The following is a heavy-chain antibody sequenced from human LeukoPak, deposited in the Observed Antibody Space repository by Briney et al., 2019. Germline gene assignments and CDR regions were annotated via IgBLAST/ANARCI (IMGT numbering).Heavy chain of an antibody. V-gene: IGHV4-61*02. Sequence: KPSETLSLTCTVSGYSISSGYYWGWIRQPAGKGLEWIGRIYTSGSTNYNPSLKSRVTISVDTSKNQFSLKLSSVTAADTAVYYCASYYYDSSGYAFDIWGQGTMVTVSS. J-gene: IGHJ3*02. CDR2: IYTSGST. CDR1: GYSISSGYY. D-gene: IGHD3-22*01. CDR3: ASYYYDSSGYAFDI.